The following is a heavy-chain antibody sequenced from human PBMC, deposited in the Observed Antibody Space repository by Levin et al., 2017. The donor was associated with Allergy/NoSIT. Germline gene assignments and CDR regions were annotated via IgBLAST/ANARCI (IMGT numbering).Heavy chain of an antibody. CDR2: INPKGGAT. J-gene: IGHJ4*02. CDR1: GYVFSDSY. CDR3: ATRTDY. Sequence: GESLKISCQASGYVFSDSYMNWVRQVPGQGLEWMGWINPKGGATKYAQKFQGRVTMTTDTSTSTAYMEMNSLTSDDTAVYYCATRTDYWGQGSLVTVST. V-gene: IGHV1-2*02.